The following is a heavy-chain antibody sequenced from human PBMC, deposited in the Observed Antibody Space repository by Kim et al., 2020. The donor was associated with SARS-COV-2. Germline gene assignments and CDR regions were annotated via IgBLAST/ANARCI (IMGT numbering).Heavy chain of an antibody. CDR1: GFALSDYW. V-gene: IGHV3-74*01. J-gene: IGHJ4*02. Sequence: GGSLRLSCEVSGFALSDYWRHWVRQVPGKGLAWFSRINGDGTRTNYVDSVMGRITISRDDATNMVYLQMNSLRAEDTAVYYCARRRRLGDTQDYWGQGT. CDR2: INGDGTRT. CDR3: ARRRRLGDTQDY. D-gene: IGHD3-16*01.